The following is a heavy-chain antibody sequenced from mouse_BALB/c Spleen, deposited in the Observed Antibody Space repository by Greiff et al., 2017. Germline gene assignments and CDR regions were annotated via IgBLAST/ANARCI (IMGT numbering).Heavy chain of an antibody. Sequence: EVQLVESGGGLVKPGGSLKLSCAASGFTFSSYTMSWVRQTPEKRLEWVATISSGGSYTYYPDSVKGRFTISRDNAKNTLYLQMSSLKSEDTAMYYCTRVELGGYAMDYWGQGTSVTVSS. J-gene: IGHJ4*01. V-gene: IGHV5-6-4*01. D-gene: IGHD4-1*01. CDR3: TRVELGGYAMDY. CDR1: GFTFSSYT. CDR2: ISSGGSYT.